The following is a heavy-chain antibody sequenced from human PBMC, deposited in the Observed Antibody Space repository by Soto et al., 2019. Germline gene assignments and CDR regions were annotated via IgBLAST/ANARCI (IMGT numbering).Heavy chain of an antibody. CDR1: GFSLSTSGVG. Sequence: QITLKESGPTLVKPTQTLTLTCTFSGFSLSTSGVGVGWIRQPPGKALEWLALIYWDDDKRYSPSLKSRLTITKDTSKHHVVLTMTNMDPVNTATYYCAHMPAIAAGYYFDYWGQGTLVTVSS. J-gene: IGHJ4*02. CDR2: IYWDDDK. D-gene: IGHD6-13*01. V-gene: IGHV2-5*02. CDR3: AHMPAIAAGYYFDY.